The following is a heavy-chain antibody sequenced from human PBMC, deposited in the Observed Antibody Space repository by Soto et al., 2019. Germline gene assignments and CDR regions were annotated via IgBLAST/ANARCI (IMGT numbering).Heavy chain of an antibody. D-gene: IGHD3-3*01. J-gene: IGHJ6*02. Sequence: QVQLVESGGGVVQPGRSLRLSCAASGFTFSSYGMHWVRQAPGKGLEWVAVISYDGSNKYYADSVKGRFTISRDTSKNTPYLQMNSLRAEDTAVYYCAKEKGGVTIFGVVIESPDYYYDGMDVWGQGTTVTVSS. CDR3: AKEKGGVTIFGVVIESPDYYYDGMDV. CDR2: ISYDGSNK. V-gene: IGHV3-30*18. CDR1: GFTFSSYG.